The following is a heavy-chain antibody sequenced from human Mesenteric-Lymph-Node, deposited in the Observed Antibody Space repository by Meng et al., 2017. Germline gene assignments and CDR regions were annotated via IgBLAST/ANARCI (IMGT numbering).Heavy chain of an antibody. CDR3: ARVGDGSGGYEPFDY. Sequence: GESLKISCAASGFTFSSYEMNWVRQAPGKGLKWVSYISSSGSTIYYADSVKGRFTISRDNAKNSLYLQMNSLRAEDTALYYCARVGDGSGGYEPFDYWGQGTLVTVSS. V-gene: IGHV3-48*03. D-gene: IGHD5-12*01. CDR2: ISSSGSTI. CDR1: GFTFSSYE. J-gene: IGHJ4*02.